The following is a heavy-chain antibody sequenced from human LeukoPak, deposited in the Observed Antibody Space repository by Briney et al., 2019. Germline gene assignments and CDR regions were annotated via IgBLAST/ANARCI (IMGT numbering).Heavy chain of an antibody. CDR1: GFTVSSNY. J-gene: IGHJ4*02. V-gene: IGHV3-66*01. Sequence: GGSLRLSCAASGFTVSSNYMSWVRQAPGKGLEWVSVIYSGGSTYYADSVKGRFTISRDNSKNTLYLQMNSLRAEDTAVYYCAREGYYDFWSGYYSFDYWGQGTLVTVSS. D-gene: IGHD3-3*01. CDR2: IYSGGST. CDR3: AREGYYDFWSGYYSFDY.